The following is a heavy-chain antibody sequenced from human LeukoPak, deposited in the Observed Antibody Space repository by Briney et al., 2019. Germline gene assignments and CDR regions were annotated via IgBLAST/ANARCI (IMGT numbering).Heavy chain of an antibody. V-gene: IGHV3-23*01. Sequence: GGSLRLSCVASGFSFGNYAVTWVRQAPGKGLEWVSGMVGSGETYYADSVKGRFTISRDNSRTTWYLQMNSLRVEDTAIYYCAKDMHYNDGRWEFDPWGQGTLVTVSS. J-gene: IGHJ5*02. CDR3: AKDMHYNDGRWEFDP. CDR1: GFSFGNYA. CDR2: MVGSGET. D-gene: IGHD5-24*01.